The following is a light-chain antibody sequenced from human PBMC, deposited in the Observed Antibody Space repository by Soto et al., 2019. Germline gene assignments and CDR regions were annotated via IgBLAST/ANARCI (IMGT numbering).Light chain of an antibody. Sequence: DIQMTQSPSTLSASVGDRVTITCRASESISNWLAWYQQKPGKAPKLLIFDASTLESGVPSRFSGSGYGTEFTLTISSLQPEDFATYYCQQANSFPLTFGGGTKVDI. CDR1: ESISNW. V-gene: IGKV1-5*01. J-gene: IGKJ4*01. CDR2: DAS. CDR3: QQANSFPLT.